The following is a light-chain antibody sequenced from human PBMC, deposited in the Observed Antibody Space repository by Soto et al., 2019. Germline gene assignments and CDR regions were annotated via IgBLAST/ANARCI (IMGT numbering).Light chain of an antibody. CDR3: QQSYTIPRLS. V-gene: IGKV1-39*01. CDR1: QSITNF. J-gene: IGKJ4*01. Sequence: DVQMTQSPSSLSASVGDKLTITCRANQSITNFLNWYQKKPGEVPKLLIYAASRLQSGVPSRFSGSGSGTAFALTINSLQPQDFATYYCQQSYTIPRLSYGGGTKVDIK. CDR2: AAS.